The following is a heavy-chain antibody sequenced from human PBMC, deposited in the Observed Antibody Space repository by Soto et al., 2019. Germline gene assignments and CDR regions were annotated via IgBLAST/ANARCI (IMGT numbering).Heavy chain of an antibody. J-gene: IGHJ5*02. D-gene: IGHD6-13*01. V-gene: IGHV3-74*01. CDR3: ARVLTGSWNWFDP. Sequence: VQLVESGGGLVQPGESLRLSCAASGFTFSSYWMHWVRQAPGKGLVWVSRINSDGSRTNYADSVKGRFTVSRDNAKNTQYLQMNSLRAEDTAVYYCARVLTGSWNWFDPWGQGILVTVSS. CDR1: GFTFSSYW. CDR2: INSDGSRT.